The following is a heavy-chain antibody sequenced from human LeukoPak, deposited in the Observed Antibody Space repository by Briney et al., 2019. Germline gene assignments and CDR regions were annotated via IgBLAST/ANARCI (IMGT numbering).Heavy chain of an antibody. CDR1: GYTFTSYG. D-gene: IGHD6-13*01. J-gene: IGHJ4*02. CDR3: ARDLFRSGYSSSWYPGIFDY. Sequence: ASVKVSCKASGYTFTSYGISWVRQAPGQGLEWMGWISAYNGNTNYAQKLQGRVTMTTDTSTSTAYMELRSLRSDDTAVYYCARDLFRSGYSSSWYPGIFDYWGQGTLVTVSS. CDR2: ISAYNGNT. V-gene: IGHV1-18*01.